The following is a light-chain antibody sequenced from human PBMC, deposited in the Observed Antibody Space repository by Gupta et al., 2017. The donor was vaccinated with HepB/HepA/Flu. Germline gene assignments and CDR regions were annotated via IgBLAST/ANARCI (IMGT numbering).Light chain of an antibody. V-gene: IGKV4-1*01. CDR2: WAS. Sequence: DIVMTQSPDSLAVSLGERATIRCKSSQRLLYGSNNNNYLAWYQQKPGHPPKLLIYWASTREFGVPARFSGSGSGTDFTLTITSLQAEDVAVYYCQQYYSTPLTFGGGTKVEIK. CDR3: QQYYSTPLT. J-gene: IGKJ4*01. CDR1: QRLLYGSNNNNY.